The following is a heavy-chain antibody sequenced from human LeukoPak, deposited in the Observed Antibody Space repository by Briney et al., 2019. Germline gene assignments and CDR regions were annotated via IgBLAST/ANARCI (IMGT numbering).Heavy chain of an antibody. D-gene: IGHD3-10*01. CDR2: ISSSSSTI. CDR1: GFTCCSYS. V-gene: IGHV3-48*01. J-gene: IGHJ5*02. CDR3: AREQGGGSGSYYNS. Sequence: GGPLRISCAASGFTCCSYSMNWVCKAPGMGLEWVSYISSSSSTIYYAYSVKGRFTISRDNAKNSLYLQMNSLRAEDTAVYYCAREQGGGSGSYYNSWGQGTLVTVSS.